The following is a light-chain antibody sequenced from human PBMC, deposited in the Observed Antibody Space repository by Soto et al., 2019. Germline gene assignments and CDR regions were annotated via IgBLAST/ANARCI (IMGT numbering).Light chain of an antibody. CDR3: QQYYSTPF. CDR1: ESVLYSSNNKNY. Sequence: DIVMTQSPDSLAVSLGERATINCKCSESVLYSSNNKNYLAWYQQKPGQPPKLLIYWASTRESGVPDRFSGSGSGTDFTLTISSLQAEDVAVYYCQQYYSTPFFGGGTKVEIK. V-gene: IGKV4-1*01. CDR2: WAS. J-gene: IGKJ4*01.